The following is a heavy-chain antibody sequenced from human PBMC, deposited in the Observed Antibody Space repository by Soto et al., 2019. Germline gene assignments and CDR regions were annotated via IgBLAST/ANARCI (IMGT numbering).Heavy chain of an antibody. CDR2: ISAYNGNT. CDR1: GYTFTSYG. CDR3: ARTTMYYYDSSGYSHSELED. J-gene: IGHJ4*02. Sequence: ASVKVSCKASGYTFTSYGISWVRQAPGQGLEWMGWISAYNGNTNYAQKLQGRVTMTTDTSTSTAYMELRSLRSDDTAVYYCARTTMYYYDSSGYSHSELEDWGQGTRVTVSS. V-gene: IGHV1-18*01. D-gene: IGHD3-22*01.